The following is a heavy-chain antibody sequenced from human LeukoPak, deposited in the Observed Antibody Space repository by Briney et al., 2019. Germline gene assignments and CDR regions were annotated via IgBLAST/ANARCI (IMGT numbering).Heavy chain of an antibody. Sequence: GGSLRLSCAASEFTFSSYSMNWVRQAPGKGLEWVSYISSSSSTIYYADSVKGRFTISRDNAKNSLYLQMNSLRAEDTAVYYCAELGITMIGGVWGKGTTVTISS. J-gene: IGHJ6*04. D-gene: IGHD3-10*02. CDR1: EFTFSSYS. CDR2: ISSSSSTI. CDR3: AELGITMIGGV. V-gene: IGHV3-48*01.